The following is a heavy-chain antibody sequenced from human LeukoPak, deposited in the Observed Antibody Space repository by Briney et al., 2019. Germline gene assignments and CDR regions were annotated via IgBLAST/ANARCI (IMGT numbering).Heavy chain of an antibody. V-gene: IGHV1-24*01. J-gene: IGHJ5*02. CDR3: AGGQGYSSSWYQNWFDP. D-gene: IGHD6-13*01. CDR1: GYTLTELS. CDR2: FDPEDGET. Sequence: GASVKVSCKVSGYTLTELSMHWVRQAPGKGLEWMGGFDPEDGETIYAQKFQGRVTMTEDTSTDTAYMELSSLRSEDTAVYYCAGGQGYSSSWYQNWFDPWGQGTLVTASS.